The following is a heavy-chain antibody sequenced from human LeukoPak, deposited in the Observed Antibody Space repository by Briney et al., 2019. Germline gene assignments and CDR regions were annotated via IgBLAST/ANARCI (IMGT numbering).Heavy chain of an antibody. CDR1: GYTFTGYY. V-gene: IGHV1-2*02. D-gene: IGHD4-17*01. J-gene: IGHJ4*02. Sequence: GASVKVSCKASGYTFTGYYMHWVRQAPGQGLEWMGWINPKSGGTNYAQKLQGRVTMTTDTSTSTAYMELRSLRSDDTAVYYCATAPDYGDYGLFDYWGQGTLVTVSS. CDR3: ATAPDYGDYGLFDY. CDR2: INPKSGGT.